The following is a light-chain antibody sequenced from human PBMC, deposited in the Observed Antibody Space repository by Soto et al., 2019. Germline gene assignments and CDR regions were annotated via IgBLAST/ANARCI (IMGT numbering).Light chain of an antibody. V-gene: IGKV3-20*01. CDR1: QSVRSNF. CDR2: GAS. CDR3: QQYGSSTET. Sequence: EIVLTQSPGTLSLSPGERATLSCRASQSVRSNFLAWYQQKLGQAPRLLIYGASSRATGIPDRFSGSGSGTDFTLTVSRLEPEDFAVYYCQQYGSSTETFGQGTKVDI. J-gene: IGKJ1*01.